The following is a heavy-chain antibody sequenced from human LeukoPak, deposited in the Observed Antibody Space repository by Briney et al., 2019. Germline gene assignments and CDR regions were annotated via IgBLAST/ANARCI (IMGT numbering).Heavy chain of an antibody. Sequence: ASVKVSCKVSGYTLTELSMHWVRQAPGKGLEWMGGFDPEDGETIYAQKFQGRVTMTEDTSTDTAYMELSSLRSEDTAVYYCATDYYGSGSYYSLDYWGQGTLVTVSS. CDR2: FDPEDGET. J-gene: IGHJ4*02. V-gene: IGHV1-24*01. CDR3: ATDYYGSGSYYSLDY. CDR1: GYTLTELS. D-gene: IGHD3-10*01.